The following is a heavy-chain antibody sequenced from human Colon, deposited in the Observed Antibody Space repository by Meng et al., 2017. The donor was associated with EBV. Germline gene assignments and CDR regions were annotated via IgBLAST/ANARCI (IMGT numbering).Heavy chain of an antibody. CDR3: ARGSYYTWAT. D-gene: IGHD3-10*01. CDR1: DCSTIDNEHW. V-gene: IGHV4/OR15-8*02. Sequence: QEPVPGRGKCSENRSLTYDVSDCSTIDNEHWLSWVRQPPGKGPGWIGEIHHSGTTNYNSSVKSRVSMSIDTWKNRFSLDLTSFTAADTAVYYCARGSYYTWATWGQGTLVTVSS. J-gene: IGHJ5*02. CDR2: IHHSGTT.